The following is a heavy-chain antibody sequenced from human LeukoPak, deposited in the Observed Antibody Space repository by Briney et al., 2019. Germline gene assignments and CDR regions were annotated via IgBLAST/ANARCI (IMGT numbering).Heavy chain of an antibody. CDR1: GFTFSNYW. CDR3: ARGVSVSGMDV. J-gene: IGHJ6*02. CDR2: IKTDGSEK. D-gene: IGHD5/OR15-5a*01. Sequence: GGSLRLSCAASGFTFSNYWMSWVRQAPGKGLEWVANIKTDGSEKYYVDSVKGRFTISRDNPKNSLYLQMNSLRAEDTAIYYCARGVSVSGMDVWGQGTTVTVSS. V-gene: IGHV3-7*01.